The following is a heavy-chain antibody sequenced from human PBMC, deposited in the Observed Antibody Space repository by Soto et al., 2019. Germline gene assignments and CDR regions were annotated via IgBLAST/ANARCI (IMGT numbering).Heavy chain of an antibody. CDR3: AKENWNYDYFDY. CDR1: GFTFDDYA. V-gene: IGHV3-9*01. Sequence: SLKISCAASGFTFDDYAMHWVRQAPGKGLEWVSGISWNSGSIGYADSVKGRFTISRDNAKNSLYLQMNSLRAEDTALYYCAKENWNYDYFDYWGQGTLVTVSS. CDR2: ISWNSGSI. J-gene: IGHJ4*02. D-gene: IGHD1-7*01.